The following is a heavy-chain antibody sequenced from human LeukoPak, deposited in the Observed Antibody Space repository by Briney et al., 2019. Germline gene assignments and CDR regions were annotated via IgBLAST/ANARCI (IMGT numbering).Heavy chain of an antibody. CDR2: INPSGGST. J-gene: IGHJ4*02. Sequence: ASVKVSCKASGYTFTSYYMHWVRQAPGQGLEWMGIINPSGGSTSYAQKFQGRVTMTTDTSTSTAYMELRSLRSDDTAVYYCARLQFRVGSCSSSSCRAFDYWGQGTLITVSS. CDR3: ARLQFRVGSCSSSSCRAFDY. D-gene: IGHD2-2*01. V-gene: IGHV1-46*01. CDR1: GYTFTSYY.